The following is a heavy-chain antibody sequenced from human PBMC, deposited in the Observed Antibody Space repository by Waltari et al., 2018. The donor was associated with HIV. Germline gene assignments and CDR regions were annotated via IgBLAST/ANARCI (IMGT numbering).Heavy chain of an antibody. CDR3: ARDWAHSSSWSRYYYHGMDV. CDR2: IYSGGST. J-gene: IGHJ6*02. Sequence: EVQLVESGGGLVQPGGSLRLSCAASGFTARTNYMSWARQAPGKGLAWVSVIYSGGSTYYADSVKGRFTISRDNSKTTLYLQMNSLRAEDTAVYYCARDWAHSSSWSRYYYHGMDVWGQGTTVTVSS. V-gene: IGHV3-66*01. CDR1: GFTARTNY. D-gene: IGHD6-13*01.